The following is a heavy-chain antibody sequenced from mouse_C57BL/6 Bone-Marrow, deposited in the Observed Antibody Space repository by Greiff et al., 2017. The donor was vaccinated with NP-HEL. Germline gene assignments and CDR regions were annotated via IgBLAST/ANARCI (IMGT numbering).Heavy chain of an antibody. J-gene: IGHJ3*01. CDR1: GYTFTDYY. D-gene: IGHD2-4*01. CDR2: INPYNGGP. Sequence: EVQLQESGPVLVKPGASVKMSCKASGYTFTDYYMNWVKQSHGKSLEWIGVINPYNGGPSYNQKFKGKATLTVDKSSSTAYMELNSLTSEDSAVYYCARSDGYDYDGFAYWGQGTLVTVSA. CDR3: ARSDGYDYDGFAY. V-gene: IGHV1-19*01.